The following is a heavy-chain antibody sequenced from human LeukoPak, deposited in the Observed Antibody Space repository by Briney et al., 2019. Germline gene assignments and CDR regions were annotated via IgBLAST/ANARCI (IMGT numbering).Heavy chain of an antibody. CDR2: ISYDGSNK. J-gene: IGHJ4*02. D-gene: IGHD3-22*01. CDR1: GFAFSYYT. CDR3: ARVLNYYDSSGYYFSY. Sequence: GGSLRLSCAASGFAFSYYTMHWVRQAPGKGLEWVAVISYDGSNKYYADSVKGRFTISRDNSKNTLYLQMNSLRAEDTAVYYCARVLNYYDSSGYYFSYWGQGTLVTVSS. V-gene: IGHV3-30-3*01.